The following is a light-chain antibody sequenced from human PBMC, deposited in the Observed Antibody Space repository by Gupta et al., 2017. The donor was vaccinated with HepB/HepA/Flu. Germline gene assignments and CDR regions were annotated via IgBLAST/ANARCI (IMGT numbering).Light chain of an antibody. V-gene: IGKV2-28*01. CDR2: VAS. CDR1: QTLLHRDGYHF. J-gene: IGKJ2*01. Sequence: IVMTQSPLSLAVTPGEPASISCRSSQTLLHRDGYHFLNWHVQKPGQSPYLLIYVASSRASGVPDRFNGSGSGTDFTLFISRVEAEDVGIYFCMQTLDTPYTFGQGTKLEI. CDR3: MQTLDTPYT.